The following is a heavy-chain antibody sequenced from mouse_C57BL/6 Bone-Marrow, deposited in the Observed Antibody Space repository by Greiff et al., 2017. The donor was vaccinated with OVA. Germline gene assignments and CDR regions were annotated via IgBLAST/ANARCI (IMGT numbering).Heavy chain of an antibody. Sequence: VQLKESGGDLVKPGGSLKLSCAASGFTFSSYGMSWVRQTPDKRLEWVATISRGGSYTYYPDSVKGRFTISRDNAKNTLYLQMSSLKSEDTAMYYCARPPYGNLAWCAYWGQGTLVTVSA. D-gene: IGHD2-1*01. CDR3: ARPPYGNLAWCAY. V-gene: IGHV5-6*01. J-gene: IGHJ3*01. CDR1: GFTFSSYG. CDR2: ISRGGSYT.